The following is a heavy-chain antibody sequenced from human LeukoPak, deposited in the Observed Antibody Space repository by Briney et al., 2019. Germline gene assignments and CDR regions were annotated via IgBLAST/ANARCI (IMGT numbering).Heavy chain of an antibody. CDR2: VSYDGSNK. CDR1: GFTFSNFG. Sequence: GGSLRLSCAASGFTFSNFGMHWARQAPGKGLEWVAVVSYDGSNKYYADSVKGRFSISRDNSKNTVYLQMNSLRAEDTAVYHCAKGSPRFYDILDYWGQGTLITVSS. D-gene: IGHD3-9*01. CDR3: AKGSPRFYDILDY. V-gene: IGHV3-30*18. J-gene: IGHJ4*02.